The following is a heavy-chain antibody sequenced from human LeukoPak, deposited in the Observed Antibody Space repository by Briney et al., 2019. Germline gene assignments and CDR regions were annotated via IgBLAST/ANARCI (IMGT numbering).Heavy chain of an antibody. Sequence: GGSLRLSCAASGFTFSTYAIHWVRQAPGKGLEWVAVISYDGSNKYYADSVKGRFTISRDNSKNTLYLQMNSLRAEDTAVYYCARDSTSWIYWGQGTLVTVSS. CDR3: ARDSTSWIY. J-gene: IGHJ4*02. CDR1: GFTFSTYA. D-gene: IGHD6-13*01. CDR2: ISYDGSNK. V-gene: IGHV3-30-3*01.